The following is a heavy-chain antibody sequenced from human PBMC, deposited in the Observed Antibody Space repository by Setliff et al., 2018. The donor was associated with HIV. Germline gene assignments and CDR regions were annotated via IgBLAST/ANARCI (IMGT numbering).Heavy chain of an antibody. J-gene: IGHJ4*02. CDR2: IYYDGRT. CDR1: GGSISGSSYY. CDR3: AKPDGKYPFDY. Sequence: SETLSLTCTVSGGSISGSSYYWGWIRQPPGKGLEWIGSIYYDGRTFYNPSLKSRVTISVDTSKNQFSLKLSSVTAADTAVYYCAKPDGKYPFDYWGPGTLVTVSS. D-gene: IGHD2-2*01. V-gene: IGHV4-39*07.